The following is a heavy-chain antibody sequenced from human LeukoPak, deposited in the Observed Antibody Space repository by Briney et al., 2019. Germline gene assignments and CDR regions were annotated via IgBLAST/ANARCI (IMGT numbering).Heavy chain of an antibody. Sequence: PSETLSLTCTVSGGSISSYYWSWIRQPPGKGLEWIGYIYYSGSTNHNPSLKSRVTISVDTSKNQFSLKLSSVTAADTAVYYCARDKRLSDIAEGWFDPWGQGTLVTVSS. J-gene: IGHJ5*02. CDR3: ARDKRLSDIAEGWFDP. CDR2: IYYSGST. V-gene: IGHV4-59*01. D-gene: IGHD3-9*01. CDR1: GGSISSYY.